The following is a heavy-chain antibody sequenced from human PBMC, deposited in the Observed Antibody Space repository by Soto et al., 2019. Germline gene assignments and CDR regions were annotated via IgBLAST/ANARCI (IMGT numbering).Heavy chain of an antibody. CDR3: ARFIYYFDD. CDR1: GGSFSGYY. J-gene: IGHJ4*02. Sequence: PSETLSLTCAVYGGSFSGYYWSWIRQPPGKGLEWIGEINHSGSTNYNPSLKSRVTISVDTSKNQFSLKLSSVTAADTAVYYCARFIYYFDDWGQGTLVTVSS. CDR2: INHSGST. V-gene: IGHV4-34*01. D-gene: IGHD3-16*02.